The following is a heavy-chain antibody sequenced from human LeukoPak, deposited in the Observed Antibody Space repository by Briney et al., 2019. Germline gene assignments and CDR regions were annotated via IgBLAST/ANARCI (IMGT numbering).Heavy chain of an antibody. Sequence: QPGGSLRLSCAASGFTFSSYAMHWVRQAPGKGLEWVAVISYDGSNKYYADSVKGRFTISRDNSKNTLYLQMISLRAEDTAVYYCAKDRAYLFDYWGQGTLVTVSS. CDR2: ISYDGSNK. CDR1: GFTFSSYA. J-gene: IGHJ4*02. CDR3: AKDRAYLFDY. V-gene: IGHV3-30*04.